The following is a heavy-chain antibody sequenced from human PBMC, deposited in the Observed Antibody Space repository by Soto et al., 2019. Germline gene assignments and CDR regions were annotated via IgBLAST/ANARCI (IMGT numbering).Heavy chain of an antibody. CDR2: INPAGGTT. D-gene: IGHD2-21*02. Sequence: QVQLVQSGAEVKKPGASVRISCRASGYSFTSTYVHWVRQAPGQGPEWMGIINPAGGTTYYAQKFQGRLTITSDTSTDTVFVDLNALTSENTAVYFCALKVVTYYDNWGQGPLLTVSS. CDR1: GYSFTSTY. J-gene: IGHJ4*02. CDR3: ALKVVTYYDN. V-gene: IGHV1-46*01.